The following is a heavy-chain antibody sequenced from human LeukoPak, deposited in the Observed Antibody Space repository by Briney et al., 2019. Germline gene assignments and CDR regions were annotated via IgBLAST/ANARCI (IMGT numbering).Heavy chain of an antibody. CDR2: ISAYNGHT. V-gene: IGHV1-18*01. Sequence: ASVKISCRASGYTFTNYGISWVRQAPGQGLEWMGWISAYNGHTVYAQKLQGRVTMTTDTSTSTAYLELRSLRSDDTAVYYCARVHRSTPLHFDGWGQGTLVTVSS. CDR3: ARVHRSTPLHFDG. J-gene: IGHJ4*02. CDR1: GYTFTNYG. D-gene: IGHD1-14*01.